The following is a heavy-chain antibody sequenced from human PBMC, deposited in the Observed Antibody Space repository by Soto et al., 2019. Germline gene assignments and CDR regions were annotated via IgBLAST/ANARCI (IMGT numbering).Heavy chain of an antibody. Sequence: EVQLLESGGGLVQPGGSLRPSFPAPEFTFSSYPMSWVRQAPGKGLEWVSVISVRGGSTYYADSVRGRFTISRDNSKNTLYLQMNSLRAEDTAVYYCAKGVVVVAATGFDPWGQGTLVTVSS. J-gene: IGHJ5*02. CDR2: ISVRGGST. CDR3: AKGVVVVAATGFDP. D-gene: IGHD2-15*01. CDR1: EFTFSSYP. V-gene: IGHV3-23*01.